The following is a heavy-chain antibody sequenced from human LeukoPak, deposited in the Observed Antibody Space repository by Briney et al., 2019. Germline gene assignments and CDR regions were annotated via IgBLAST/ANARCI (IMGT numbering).Heavy chain of an antibody. Sequence: SETLSLTCTGSGGSISSYYWSWIRQPPGKGLEWIGYIYYSGSTNYNPSLKSRVTISVDTSKNQFSLKLSSVTAADTAVYYCARDSSRQWLTLWGQGTLVTVSS. CDR2: IYYSGST. CDR1: GGSISSYY. CDR3: ARDSSRQWLTL. V-gene: IGHV4-59*01. D-gene: IGHD6-19*01. J-gene: IGHJ4*02.